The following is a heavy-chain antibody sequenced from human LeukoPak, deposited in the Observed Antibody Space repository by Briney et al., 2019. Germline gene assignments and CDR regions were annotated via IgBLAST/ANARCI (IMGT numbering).Heavy chain of an antibody. J-gene: IGHJ6*02. CDR3: AREKGGTGYYAMDV. V-gene: IGHV1-69*04. Sequence: ASVHVSCMSSLCTFSSYVFSGVRQAPGRGLEWMGRIISIFGIAHYAQKFQGRVTITADKSKSTAYMEMSSLRAEDTAVYYCAREKGGTGYYAMDVWGQGTPVTVSS. CDR1: LCTFSSYV. D-gene: IGHD3-10*01. CDR2: IISIFGIA.